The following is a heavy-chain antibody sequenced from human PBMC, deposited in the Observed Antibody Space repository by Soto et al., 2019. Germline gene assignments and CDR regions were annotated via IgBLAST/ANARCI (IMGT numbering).Heavy chain of an antibody. V-gene: IGHV1-69*01. CDR2: IIPIFGTA. Sequence: QVQLVQSGAEVKKPGSSVKVSCKASGGTFSSYAISWVRQAPGQGLEWMGGIIPIFGTANYAQKFQGRVTITADESTSTAYMELSSLRSEDTAVYYCARRGVLWFGEHSNHYYGMDVWGQGTTVTVSS. CDR1: GGTFSSYA. J-gene: IGHJ6*02. D-gene: IGHD3-10*01. CDR3: ARRGVLWFGEHSNHYYGMDV.